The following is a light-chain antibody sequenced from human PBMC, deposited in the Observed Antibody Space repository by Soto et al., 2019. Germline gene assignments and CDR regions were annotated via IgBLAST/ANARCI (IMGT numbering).Light chain of an antibody. J-gene: IGKJ4*01. CDR1: QGISSY. CDR3: QQLNS. CDR2: AAS. Sequence: DIQLTQSPSFLSASVGDRVTITCRASQGISSYLAWYQQKPGKAPKLLIYAASTLQSGVPSRFSGSGSGTEFSLTISSRKPEDFATYYCQQLNSFGGGTKVEIK. V-gene: IGKV1-9*01.